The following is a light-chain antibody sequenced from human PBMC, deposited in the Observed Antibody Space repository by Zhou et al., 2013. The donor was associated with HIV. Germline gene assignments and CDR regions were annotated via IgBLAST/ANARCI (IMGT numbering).Light chain of an antibody. CDR1: QSVSNF. CDR3: QQRRNWPPYT. V-gene: IGKV3-11*01. J-gene: IGKJ2*01. Sequence: EIVLTQSPATLSLSPGDRANLSCRASQSVSNFLAWYQQKPGQAPRLLIYDAFNRATGVPARFSGSGSGTDFTLTISSLEPEDFAVYYCQQRRNWPPYTFGQGTKLEI. CDR2: DAF.